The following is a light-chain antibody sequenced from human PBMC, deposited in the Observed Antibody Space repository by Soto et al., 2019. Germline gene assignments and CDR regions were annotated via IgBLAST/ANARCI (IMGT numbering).Light chain of an antibody. CDR2: EVN. CDR3: SSYAGSNNLL. V-gene: IGLV2-8*01. Sequence: QSALTQPPSASGSPGQSVAISCTGTNSDISNYNFVSWYQQHPGKAPKLMIYEVNKRPSGVPDRFSGSKSGNTASLTVSGLQPEDEADYYCSSYAGSNNLLFGGGTKLTVL. CDR1: NSDISNYNF. J-gene: IGLJ2*01.